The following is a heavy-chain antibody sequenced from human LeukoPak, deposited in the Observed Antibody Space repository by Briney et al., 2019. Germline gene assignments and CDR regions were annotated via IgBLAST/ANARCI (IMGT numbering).Heavy chain of an antibody. CDR1: GGAFSSYA. Sequence: SVKVSCKASGGAFSSYAISWVRQAPGQGLEWMGGIIPIFGTANYAQKFQGRVTITADESTSTAYMELSSLRSEDTAVYYCARGIEVAHSDYFDYWGQGTLVTVSS. CDR3: ARGIEVAHSDYFDY. D-gene: IGHD2-15*01. J-gene: IGHJ4*02. V-gene: IGHV1-69*13. CDR2: IIPIFGTA.